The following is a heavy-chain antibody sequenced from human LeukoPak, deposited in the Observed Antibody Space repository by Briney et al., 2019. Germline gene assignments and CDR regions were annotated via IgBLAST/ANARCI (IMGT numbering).Heavy chain of an antibody. D-gene: IGHD3-10*01. Sequence: GASVKVSCKASGGTFSSYAISWVRQAPGQGLEWMGGIIPIFGTANYAQKFQGRVTITADESTSTAYMELSSLRSEDTAVYYCARDVVRGVISLVGYWGQGTLVTVSS. CDR1: GGTFSSYA. J-gene: IGHJ4*02. V-gene: IGHV1-69*13. CDR2: IIPIFGTA. CDR3: ARDVVRGVISLVGY.